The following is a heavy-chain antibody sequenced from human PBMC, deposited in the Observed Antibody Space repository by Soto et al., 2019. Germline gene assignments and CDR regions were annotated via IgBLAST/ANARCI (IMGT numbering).Heavy chain of an antibody. CDR3: AKGMDDWGVDY. V-gene: IGHV3-30*18. Sequence: GGSLRLSCAASGFTFSSYGMHWVRQAPGKGLEWVAVISYDGSNKYYADSVKGRFTISRDNSKNTLYLQMNSLRAEDTAVYYWAKGMDDWGVDYWGQGTLVTVSS. CDR1: GFTFSSYG. J-gene: IGHJ4*02. CDR2: ISYDGSNK. D-gene: IGHD3-16*01.